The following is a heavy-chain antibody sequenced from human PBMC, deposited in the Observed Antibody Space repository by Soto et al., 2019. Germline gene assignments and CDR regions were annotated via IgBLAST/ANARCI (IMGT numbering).Heavy chain of an antibody. CDR2: ISAYNGNE. V-gene: IGHV1-18*01. D-gene: IGHD1-26*01. CDR3: ATPSGSFPEAAFDP. Sequence: ASVKVSCKASGYTFTTYGISWLRQAPGQGLAWVGWISAYNGNENYAQKYQGRVTMTTYTSTSTVYMELRSLRSADTALYYCATPSGSFPEAAFDPWGQGTLVTVSS. J-gene: IGHJ5*02. CDR1: GYTFTTYG.